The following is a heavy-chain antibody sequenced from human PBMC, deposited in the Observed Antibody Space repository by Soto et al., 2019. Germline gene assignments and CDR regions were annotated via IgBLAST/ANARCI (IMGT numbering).Heavy chain of an antibody. J-gene: IGHJ6*02. V-gene: IGHV4-31*11. CDR3: ARVMFISLRSTDAFDV. D-gene: IGHD3-22*01. CDR2: ISNSGRT. Sequence: TLSLTCAVSVGSISSSEYYWNCVRQHPGKGLEWIGYISNSGRTYYNPSLKSRLTISLDTSENQFSLKLTSVTAADTAMYYCARVMFISLRSTDAFDVWGQGTTVTVSS. CDR1: VGSISSSEYY.